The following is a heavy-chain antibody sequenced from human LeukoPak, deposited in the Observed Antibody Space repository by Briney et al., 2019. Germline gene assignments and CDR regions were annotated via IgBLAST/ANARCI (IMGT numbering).Heavy chain of an antibody. V-gene: IGHV1-46*01. CDR1: GGTFSSYA. D-gene: IGHD3-22*01. CDR3: ARNHDDSSGYHNWFDP. Sequence: GASVKVSCKASGGTFSSYAISWVRQAPGQGLEWMGIINPSGGSTSYAQKFQGRVTMTRDTSTSTVYMELSSLRSEDTAVYYCARNHDDSSGYHNWFDPWGQGTLVTVSS. J-gene: IGHJ5*02. CDR2: INPSGGST.